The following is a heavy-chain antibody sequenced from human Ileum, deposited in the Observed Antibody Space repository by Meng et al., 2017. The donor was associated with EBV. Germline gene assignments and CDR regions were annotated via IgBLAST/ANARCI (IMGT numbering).Heavy chain of an antibody. CDR2: VYHRGDT. J-gene: IGHJ4*02. D-gene: IGHD1-7*01. V-gene: IGHV4-4*02. Sequence: VALQESGPGRVKPAGTLSLTCTVSGDSISSDIWWSWVRQPPGKGLEWIGEVYHRGDTNYNPSLKSRVDISVDKSKNQFYLSLFSVTAADTAVYYCGRDQGRELINHWGQGTLVTVSS. CDR1: GDSISSDIW. CDR3: GRDQGRELINH.